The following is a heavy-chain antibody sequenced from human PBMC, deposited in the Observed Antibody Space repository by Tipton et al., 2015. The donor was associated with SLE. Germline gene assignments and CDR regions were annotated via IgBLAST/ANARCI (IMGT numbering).Heavy chain of an antibody. CDR1: GGSISRSY. Sequence: TLSLTCTVSGGSISRSYWSWIRQPPGKRLEWIGYVYYGGTTSYNPSLKSRVTISVDTSKNQLSLNLRSVTTADTAVYYCARRDFWTGYLGYGGQGRLVTVSS. CDR3: ARRDFWTGYLGY. D-gene: IGHD3/OR15-3a*01. V-gene: IGHV4-59*01. CDR2: VYYGGTT. J-gene: IGHJ4*02.